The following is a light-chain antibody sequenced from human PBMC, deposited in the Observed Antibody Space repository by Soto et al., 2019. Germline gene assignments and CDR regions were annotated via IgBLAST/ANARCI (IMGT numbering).Light chain of an antibody. V-gene: IGKV1-27*01. CDR2: LPS. Sequence: DIQMTQSPSSLSASVGDIVTIICRASQDIGKNLAWYQQKPGQVPKLLIHLPSTLQSGVPSRFSGSGSGTDFTLAITRLQPKNVASYYCQKYNSVPATLCHGTKVE. J-gene: IGKJ1*01. CDR3: QKYNSVPAT. CDR1: QDIGKN.